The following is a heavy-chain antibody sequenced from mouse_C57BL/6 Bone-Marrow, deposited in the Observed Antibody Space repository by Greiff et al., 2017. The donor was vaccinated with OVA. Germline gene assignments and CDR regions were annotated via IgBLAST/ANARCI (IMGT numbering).Heavy chain of an antibody. Sequence: EVKVVESGEGLVKPGGSLKLSCAASGFTFSSYAMSWVRQTPEKRLEWVAYISSGGDYIYYADTMKGRFTITRANARNTLYLQMSSLKSEDTAMYYCTRLLDAMDYWVQGTSVTVSS. CDR3: TRLLDAMDY. J-gene: IGHJ4*01. CDR1: GFTFSSYA. D-gene: IGHD2-1*01. V-gene: IGHV5-9-1*02. CDR2: ISSGGDYI.